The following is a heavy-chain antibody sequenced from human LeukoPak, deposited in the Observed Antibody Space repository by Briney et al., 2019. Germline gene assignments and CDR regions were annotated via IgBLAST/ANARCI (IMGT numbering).Heavy chain of an antibody. V-gene: IGHV3-23*01. J-gene: IGHJ4*02. CDR2: ISGSGGST. D-gene: IGHD6-13*01. CDR1: GFTFSSYA. Sequence: GGSLRLSCAASGFTFSSYAMSWVRQAPGRGLEWVSAISGSGGSTYYADSVKGRFTISRDNSKNTLYLQMNSLRAEDTAVYYCAKTGEQLVFNYWGQGTLVTVSS. CDR3: AKTGEQLVFNY.